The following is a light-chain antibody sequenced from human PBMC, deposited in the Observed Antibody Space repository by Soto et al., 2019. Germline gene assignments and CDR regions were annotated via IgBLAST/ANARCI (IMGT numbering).Light chain of an antibody. V-gene: IGKV1-5*03. CDR3: QEYNGDSGLT. CDR1: QNIRSR. CDR2: SAS. Sequence: DIQMTQSPSTLSASIGDRVTITCRASQNIRSRVAWYQQKPGKAPELLIYSASGLESGVPSRFSGSGFGTEFTLTISSLHPDDFATYYCQEYNGDSGLTFGGGTKVEIK. J-gene: IGKJ4*01.